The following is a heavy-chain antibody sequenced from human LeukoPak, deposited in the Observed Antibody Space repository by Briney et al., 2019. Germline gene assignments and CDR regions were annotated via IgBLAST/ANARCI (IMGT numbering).Heavy chain of an antibody. Sequence: GSLRLSCAASGFTFSSYSMNWVRQAPGKGLEWVSSISSSSSYIYYADSVKGRFTISRDNAKNSLYRQMNSLRTEDTAVYYCARDPGYCSGGSCQYYYYYYMDVWGKGTTVTVSS. D-gene: IGHD2-15*01. J-gene: IGHJ6*03. CDR3: ARDPGYCSGGSCQYYYYYYMDV. CDR2: ISSSSSYI. V-gene: IGHV3-21*01. CDR1: GFTFSSYS.